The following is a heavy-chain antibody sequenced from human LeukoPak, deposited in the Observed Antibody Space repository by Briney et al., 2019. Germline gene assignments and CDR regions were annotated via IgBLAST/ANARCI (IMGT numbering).Heavy chain of an antibody. V-gene: IGHV1-18*01. CDR3: ARGRKMGATQRVSWFDP. CDR1: GYTFNRYG. J-gene: IGHJ5*02. Sequence: ASVKVSCKASGYTFNRYGISWVRQAPGQGLEWMGWISAYNGNTNYAQKLQGRVTMTRDTSTSTVYMELSSLRSEDTAVYYCARGRKMGATQRVSWFDPWGQGTLVTVSS. D-gene: IGHD1-26*01. CDR2: ISAYNGNT.